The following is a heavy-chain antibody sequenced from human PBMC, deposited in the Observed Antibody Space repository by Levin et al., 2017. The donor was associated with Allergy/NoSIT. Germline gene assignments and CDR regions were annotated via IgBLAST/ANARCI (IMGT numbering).Heavy chain of an antibody. CDR3: ARGAAYYDSSGYQRFFDY. J-gene: IGHJ4*02. CDR2: INHSGST. CDR1: GGSFSGYY. Sequence: SSETLSLTCAVYGGSFSGYYWSWIRQPPGKGLEWIGEINHSGSTNYNPSLKSRVTISVDTSKNQFSLKLSSVTAADTAVYYCARGAAYYDSSGYQRFFDYWGQGTLVTVSS. D-gene: IGHD3-22*01. V-gene: IGHV4-34*01.